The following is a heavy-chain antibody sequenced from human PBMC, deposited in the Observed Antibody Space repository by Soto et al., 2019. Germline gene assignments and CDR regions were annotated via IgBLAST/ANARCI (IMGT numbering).Heavy chain of an antibody. CDR3: ARAAMGGSRWPFAY. CDR2: VYYSGSN. CDR1: GGAISSNNYY. J-gene: IGHJ4*02. Sequence: SETLSLSCTVSGGAISSNNYYWGWIRQPPGKGLEWIGSVYYSGSNYYNPSLRRRVTISVDTPKKQFSLKLSSVTAADTAVYYCARAAMGGSRWPFAYWGQGTLVTVSS. D-gene: IGHD6-13*01. V-gene: IGHV4-39*07.